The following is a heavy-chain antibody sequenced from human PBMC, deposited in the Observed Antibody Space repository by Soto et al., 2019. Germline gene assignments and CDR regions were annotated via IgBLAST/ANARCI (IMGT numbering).Heavy chain of an antibody. J-gene: IGHJ4*02. CDR1: GITFNNYA. CDR2: ISGSGTGT. CDR3: AKEGGGGAARVTSYFDY. V-gene: IGHV3-23*01. Sequence: EVQLLESGGGLVQPGGSLRLSCAASGITFNNYALNWVRQAPGKGLEWVSGISGSGTGTYYADSVKGRFTISRDTSKSTVYLHMNSLRADETAMYYCAKEGGGGAARVTSYFDYWGQGTLVTVSS. D-gene: IGHD5-18*01.